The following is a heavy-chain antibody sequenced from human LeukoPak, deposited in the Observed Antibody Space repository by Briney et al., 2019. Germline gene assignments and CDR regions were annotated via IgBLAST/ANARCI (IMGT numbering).Heavy chain of an antibody. D-gene: IGHD1-26*01. CDR1: GDSVSSNSAA. J-gene: IGHJ3*02. V-gene: IGHV6-1*01. CDR3: ARDPYPSGSYAFDI. CDR2: TYYRSKWYN. Sequence: SQTLPFTCAISGDSVSSNSAAWNWIRQSPSRGLEWLGRTYYRSKWYNDYAVSVKSRITINPDTSKNQFSLQLNSVTPEVTAVYYCARDPYPSGSYAFDIWGQGTMVTVSS.